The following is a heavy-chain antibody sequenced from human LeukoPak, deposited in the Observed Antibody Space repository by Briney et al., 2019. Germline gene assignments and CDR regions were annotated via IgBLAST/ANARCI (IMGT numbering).Heavy chain of an antibody. CDR3: ATVRRYGSGSTPFDY. D-gene: IGHD3-10*01. V-gene: IGHV1-24*01. J-gene: IGHJ4*02. CDR2: FDPEDGET. Sequence: ASVKVSCKVSGYTLTELSMHWVRQAPGKGLEWMGGFDPEDGETIYAQKFQGRVTMTEDTSTDTAYMELSSLRSEDPAVYYCATVRRYGSGSTPFDYWGQGTLVTVSS. CDR1: GYTLTELS.